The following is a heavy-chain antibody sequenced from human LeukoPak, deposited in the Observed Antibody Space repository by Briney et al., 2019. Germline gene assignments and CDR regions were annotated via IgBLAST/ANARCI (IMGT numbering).Heavy chain of an antibody. Sequence: ASVKVSCKASGGTFSSYAISWVRQAPGQGLEWMGGIIPIFGTANYAQKFQGRVTITTDESTSTAYMELSSLRSEDTAVYYCAKANSRMVRGVSDYWGQGTLVTVSS. D-gene: IGHD3-10*01. CDR1: GGTFSSYA. V-gene: IGHV1-69*05. J-gene: IGHJ4*02. CDR3: AKANSRMVRGVSDY. CDR2: IIPIFGTA.